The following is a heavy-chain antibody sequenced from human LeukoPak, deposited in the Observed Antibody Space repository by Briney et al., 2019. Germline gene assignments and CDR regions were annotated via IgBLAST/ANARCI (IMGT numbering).Heavy chain of an antibody. CDR3: ARGAGYYMDV. Sequence: PSETLSLTCAVSGASINSSNWWSWVRQPPGKGLEWIGEIYHIGSTNYNPSLKSRVTISVDTSKNQFSLKLSSVTAADTAVYYCARGAGYYMDVWGKGTTVTVSS. V-gene: IGHV4-4*02. CDR2: IYHIGST. J-gene: IGHJ6*03. CDR1: GASINSSNW. D-gene: IGHD6-19*01.